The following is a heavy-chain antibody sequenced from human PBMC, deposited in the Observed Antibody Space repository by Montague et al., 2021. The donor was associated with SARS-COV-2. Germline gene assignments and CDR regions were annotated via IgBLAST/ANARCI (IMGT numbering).Heavy chain of an antibody. CDR2: ISYDGSNK. CDR3: AKTSVRERYYYDSSGYLYYFDY. J-gene: IGHJ4*02. V-gene: IGHV3-30*18. Sequence: SLRLSCAASGFSFNNFAMHWVRQAPGQGLEWVAVISYDGSNKYYADSVKGRFTISRDNSKNTLYLQMNSLRAEDTAVYYCAKTSVRERYYYDSSGYLYYFDYWGQGTLVTVSS. CDR1: GFSFNNFA. D-gene: IGHD3-22*01.